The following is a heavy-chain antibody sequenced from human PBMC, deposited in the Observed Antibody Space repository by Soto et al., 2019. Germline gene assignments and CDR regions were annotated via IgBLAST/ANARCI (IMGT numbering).Heavy chain of an antibody. V-gene: IGHV4-34*01. CDR1: GGSLSDSF. CDR3: AVTGTYNWFDP. J-gene: IGHJ5*02. CDR2: IHHSGIS. Sequence: QVQLQQWGAGLLKPSESLSLTCTVSGGSLSDSFWNWIRQPPGKGLEWIGKIHHSGISNYNPSLKSRVTMSVDTSKNQFSLKMTSVTAAATAVYYCAVTGTYNWFDPWGQGTLVTVSS. D-gene: IGHD7-27*01.